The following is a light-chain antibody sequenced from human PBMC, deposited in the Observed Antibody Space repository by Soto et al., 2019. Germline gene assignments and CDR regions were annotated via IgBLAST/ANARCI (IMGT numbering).Light chain of an antibody. CDR1: QSIRNN. Sequence: EIVLTQYPAPLSVSPGARTTLSCRASQSIRNNLIWYQQKPGQAPRLLIYDVSNRATGIPARFSGSGSGTDFTLTISSLEPEDFTVYYCHHYETFGQGTKVDIK. V-gene: IGKV3D-11*03. CDR2: DVS. J-gene: IGKJ1*01. CDR3: HHYET.